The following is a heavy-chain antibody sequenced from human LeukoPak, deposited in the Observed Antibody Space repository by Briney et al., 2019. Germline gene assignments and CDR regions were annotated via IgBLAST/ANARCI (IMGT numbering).Heavy chain of an antibody. CDR1: GFTFTGYT. J-gene: IGHJ4*02. V-gene: IGHV3-21*01. Sequence: GGSLRLSCVASGFTFTGYTMNWVRQAPGKGLEWVSTISSNSNYIYYAASVKGRFTVSRDNAKNSLSLQMNNLRAEDTALYYCARGEFGDLRYDCWGQGSLVTVSS. CDR3: ARGEFGDLRYDC. D-gene: IGHD4-17*01. CDR2: ISSNSNYI.